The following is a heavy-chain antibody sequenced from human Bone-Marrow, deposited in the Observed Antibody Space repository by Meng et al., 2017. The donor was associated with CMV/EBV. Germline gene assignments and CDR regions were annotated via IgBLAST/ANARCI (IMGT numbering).Heavy chain of an antibody. CDR2: INHSGST. CDR3: ARCSYYYYGMDV. CDR1: GGSVSSGSYY. V-gene: IGHV4-61*01. J-gene: IGHJ6*02. D-gene: IGHD2-15*01. Sequence: GSLRLSCIVSGGSVSSGSYYWSWIRQPPGKGLEWIGEINHSGSTNYNPSLKSRVTISVDTSKNQFSLKLSSVTAADTAVYYCARCSYYYYGMDVWGQGTTVTVSS.